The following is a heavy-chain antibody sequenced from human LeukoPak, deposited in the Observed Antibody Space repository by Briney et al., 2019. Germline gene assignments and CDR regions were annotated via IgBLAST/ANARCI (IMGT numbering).Heavy chain of an antibody. CDR3: ARDFWYYDSSGYPREYTDYYYYGMDV. Sequence: GGSLRLSCAASGFTFSSYSMNWVRQAPGKGLEWVSSISSSSSYIYYADSVKGRFTISRDNAKNSLYLQKNSLRAEDTAVYYCARDFWYYDSSGYPREYTDYYYYGMDVWGQGTTVTVSS. J-gene: IGHJ6*02. CDR1: GFTFSSYS. CDR2: ISSSSSYI. D-gene: IGHD3-22*01. V-gene: IGHV3-21*01.